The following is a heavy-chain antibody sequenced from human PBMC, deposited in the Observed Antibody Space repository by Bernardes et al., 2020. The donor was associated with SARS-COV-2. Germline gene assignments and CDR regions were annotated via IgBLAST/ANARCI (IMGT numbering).Heavy chain of an antibody. D-gene: IGHD6-13*01. CDR3: ARTAPTIAAAGYYYYYYGMDV. CDR1: GFTFSSSW. CDR2: INTDGSST. Sequence: GGSLRLSCAASGFTFSSSWMHWVRQIPGKGLVWVSRINTDGSSTYYADSVKGRFTISRDNSKNTLYLQMNSLRTEDTAVYYCARTAPTIAAAGYYYYYYGMDVWGQGTTVTVSS. V-gene: IGHV3-74*01. J-gene: IGHJ6*02.